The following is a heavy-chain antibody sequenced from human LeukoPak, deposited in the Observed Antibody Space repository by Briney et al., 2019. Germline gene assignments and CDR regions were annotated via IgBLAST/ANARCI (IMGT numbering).Heavy chain of an antibody. D-gene: IGHD1-14*01. CDR1: GGSISSGGYY. Sequence: SQTLSLTCTVSGGSISSGGYYWSWIRQHPGKGLEWIGYIYYSGSTYYNPSLKSRVTISVDTSKNQFSLKLSSVTAADTAVYYCARVRNSGDWFDPWGQGTLVTVSS. V-gene: IGHV4-31*03. J-gene: IGHJ5*02. CDR3: ARVRNSGDWFDP. CDR2: IYYSGST.